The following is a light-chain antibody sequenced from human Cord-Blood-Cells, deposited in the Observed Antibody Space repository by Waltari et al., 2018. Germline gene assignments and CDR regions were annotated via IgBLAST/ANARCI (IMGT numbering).Light chain of an antibody. CDR3: QQSYSTPLT. V-gene: IGKV1-39*01. CDR2: AAS. J-gene: IGKJ4*01. CDR1: QSISSY. Sequence: DIQMTQSPSSLSASVGDRVTITCRASQSISSYLNWYQQKPAKAPKLLIYAASSLQSGVPSRFSGSGSGTDFTLTISSRQPEDFATYYCQQSYSTPLTFGGGTKVEIK.